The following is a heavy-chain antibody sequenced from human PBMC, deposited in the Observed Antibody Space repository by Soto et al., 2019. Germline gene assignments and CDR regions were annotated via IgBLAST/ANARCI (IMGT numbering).Heavy chain of an antibody. D-gene: IGHD1-26*01. J-gene: IGHJ4*02. CDR1: GGSISGYY. Sequence: PSETLSLTCTVSGGSISGYYWSWIRQPPGKGLERIGYMYSGGDSNYNPSLKSRVTLSVDTSRNQFSLKVSSVTAADTAVYYCARVSSGSSLYYFDYWGQGTLVTVSS. CDR2: MYSGGDS. CDR3: ARVSSGSSLYYFDY. V-gene: IGHV4-59*01.